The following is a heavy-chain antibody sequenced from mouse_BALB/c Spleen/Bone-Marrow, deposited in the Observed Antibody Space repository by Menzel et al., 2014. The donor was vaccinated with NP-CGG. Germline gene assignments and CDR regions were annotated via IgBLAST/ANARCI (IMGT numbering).Heavy chain of an antibody. V-gene: IGHV3-1*02. D-gene: IGHD2-2*01. Sequence: VQLQQSGPDLVKPSQSLSLTCTVTGYSITSGYSWHWIRQFPGNKLEWMGYIHYSGSTNYNPSLKSRISITLDTSKNQFFLQLNAVTTEDTATYYCARRDGYDVAWFAYWGQGTLVTVSA. J-gene: IGHJ3*01. CDR3: ARRDGYDVAWFAY. CDR1: GYSITSGYS. CDR2: IHYSGST.